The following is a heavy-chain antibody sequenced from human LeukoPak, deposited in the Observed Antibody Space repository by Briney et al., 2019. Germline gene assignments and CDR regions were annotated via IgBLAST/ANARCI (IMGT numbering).Heavy chain of an antibody. J-gene: IGHJ6*03. CDR3: ARDAYSGSYYMDV. CDR1: GFTSSSYS. CDR2: ISSSSSTI. V-gene: IGHV3-48*01. D-gene: IGHD1-26*01. Sequence: PGGSLRLSCAASGFTSSSYSMHWVRQAPGKGLEWVSYISSSSSTIYYADSVKGRFTISRDNARNSLYLQMNSLRAEDTAAYYCARDAYSGSYYMDVWGKGTTVTVSS.